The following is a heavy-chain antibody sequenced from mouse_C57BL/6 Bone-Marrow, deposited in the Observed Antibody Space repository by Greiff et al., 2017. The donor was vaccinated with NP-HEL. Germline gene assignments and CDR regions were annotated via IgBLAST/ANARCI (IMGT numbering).Heavy chain of an antibody. CDR1: GYTFTSYW. Sequence: VQLQQSGAELVKPGASVKLSCKASGYTFTSYWMHWVKQRPGQGLEWIGMIHPNSGSTNYNEKFKSKATLTVDKSSSTAYMQLSSLTSEDSAVYYCARGNYYGSIAYWGQGTLVTVSA. CDR2: IHPNSGST. D-gene: IGHD1-1*01. CDR3: ARGNYYGSIAY. J-gene: IGHJ3*01. V-gene: IGHV1-64*01.